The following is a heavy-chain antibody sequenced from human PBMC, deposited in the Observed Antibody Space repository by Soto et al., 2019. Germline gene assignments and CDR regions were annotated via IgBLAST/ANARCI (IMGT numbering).Heavy chain of an antibody. D-gene: IGHD6-25*01. CDR2: MNPNTGNT. CDR1: GYTFISFD. V-gene: IGHV1-8*01. CDR3: ARRKERSGPYYLGS. J-gene: IGHJ4*02. Sequence: QVQLVQSGAEVKKPGASVRVSCQASGYTFISFDINWVRQATGQGLEWMGWMNPNTGNTGYEQKFQGRVTMTRNTSIGTAYMELSSLTSEDTAVYYCARRKERSGPYYLGSWGQGTLVTVSS.